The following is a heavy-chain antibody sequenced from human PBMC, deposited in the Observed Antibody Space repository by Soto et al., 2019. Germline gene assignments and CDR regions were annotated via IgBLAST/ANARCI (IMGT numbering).Heavy chain of an antibody. CDR1: GFTFSSYA. Sequence: QVQLVESGGGVVQPGRSLRLSCAASGFTFSSYAMHWVRQAPGKGLEWVAVISYDGSNKYYADSVKGRFTISRDNSKNTLYLQMNSLRAEDTAVYYCARDGEGMDVWGQGTTVTVSS. CDR3: ARDGEGMDV. J-gene: IGHJ6*02. D-gene: IGHD3-10*01. CDR2: ISYDGSNK. V-gene: IGHV3-30-3*01.